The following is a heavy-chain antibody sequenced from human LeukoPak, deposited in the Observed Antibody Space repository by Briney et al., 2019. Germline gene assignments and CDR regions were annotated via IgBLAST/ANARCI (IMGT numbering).Heavy chain of an antibody. D-gene: IGHD2-2*01. Sequence: ASVKVSCKASGYTFTGYYTHWVRQAPGQGLEWMGWINPNSGGTNYAQKFQGRVTMTRDTSISTAYMELSRLRSDDTAVYYCARVVVVPAANWFDPWGQGTLVTVSS. V-gene: IGHV1-2*02. J-gene: IGHJ5*02. CDR3: ARVVVVPAANWFDP. CDR1: GYTFTGYY. CDR2: INPNSGGT.